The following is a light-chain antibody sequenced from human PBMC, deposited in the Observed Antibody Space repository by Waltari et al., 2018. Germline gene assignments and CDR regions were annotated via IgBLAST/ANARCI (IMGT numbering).Light chain of an antibody. V-gene: IGKV1-39*01. Sequence: DIQMTLSPSALSASIGDRVTITCRASQSISSSLNWYQQKPGKAPKLLISAVSRLQSGVPSRFSGSGSGTDFTLTISSLQPEDFATFYCQQSFRTPRTFGQGTKVEIK. CDR1: QSISSS. J-gene: IGKJ1*01. CDR3: QQSFRTPRT. CDR2: AVS.